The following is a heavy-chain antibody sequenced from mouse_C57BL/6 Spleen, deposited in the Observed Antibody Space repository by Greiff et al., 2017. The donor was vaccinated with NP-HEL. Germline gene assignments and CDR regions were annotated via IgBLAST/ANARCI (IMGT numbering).Heavy chain of an antibody. D-gene: IGHD4-1*01. V-gene: IGHV5-15*01. CDR3: ARQLGRSYWYFDV. Sequence: EVKVVESGGGLVQPGGSLKLSCAASGFTFSDYGMAWVRQAPRKGPEWVAFISNLAYSIYYADTVTGRFTISRENAKNTLYLEMSSLRSEDTAMYYCARQLGRSYWYFDVWGTGTTVTVSS. CDR1: GFTFSDYG. J-gene: IGHJ1*03. CDR2: ISNLAYSI.